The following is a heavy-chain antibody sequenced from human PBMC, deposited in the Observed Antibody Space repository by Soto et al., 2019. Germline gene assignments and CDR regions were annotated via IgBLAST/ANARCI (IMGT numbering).Heavy chain of an antibody. CDR2: IFYRGST. CDR1: GGSISSGGLY. V-gene: IGHV4-31*03. D-gene: IGHD5-12*01. J-gene: IGHJ5*02. Sequence: QVQLQESGPGLVKPSQTLSLTCTVSGGSISSGGLYWSWIRQHPGKGLEWIGYIFYRGSTYYNPSVTIRSGLTXXXSXXHFSPRRSSVTAADTAVYYCVRAEGGGYDPLWFDPWAQGTLVTVSS. CDR3: VRAEGGGYDPLWFDP.